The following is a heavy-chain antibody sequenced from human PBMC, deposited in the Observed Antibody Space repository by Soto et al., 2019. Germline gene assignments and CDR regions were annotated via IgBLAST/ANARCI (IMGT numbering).Heavy chain of an antibody. D-gene: IGHD3-3*01. CDR1: GFNFSNFA. Sequence: QVQLVESGGGVVQPGRSLRLSCAASGFNFSNFAIHWVRQAPGKGLEWVALISYDGRSEYYADSVKGRFTISRDNAQNSLFLQMDSLRPEDTAVYYCAKEKVSYYDFCSGPDFWGQGTPVTVTS. J-gene: IGHJ4*02. CDR3: AKEKVSYYDFCSGPDF. V-gene: IGHV3-30*18. CDR2: ISYDGRSE.